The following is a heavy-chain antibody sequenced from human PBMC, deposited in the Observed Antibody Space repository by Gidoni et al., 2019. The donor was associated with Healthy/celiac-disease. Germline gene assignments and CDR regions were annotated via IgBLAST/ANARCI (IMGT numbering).Heavy chain of an antibody. CDR3: AKDIGDGEMATNSFDI. CDR1: GCTFDDYA. CDR2: ISWNSGSI. V-gene: IGHV3-9*01. Sequence: EVQLVESGGGLVQPGRSLRLSCAASGCTFDDYAMHWVRQAPGKGLEWVSGISWNSGSIGYADSVKGRFTISRDNAKNSLYLQMNSLRAEDTALYYCAKDIGDGEMATNSFDIWGQGTMVTVSS. J-gene: IGHJ3*02. D-gene: IGHD3-10*01.